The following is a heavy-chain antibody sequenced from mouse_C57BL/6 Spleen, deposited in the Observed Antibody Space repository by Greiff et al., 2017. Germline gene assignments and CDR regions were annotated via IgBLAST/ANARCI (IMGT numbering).Heavy chain of an antibody. J-gene: IGHJ4*01. CDR2: IWRGGRT. CDR3: AKTLYYSNSYYAMDY. Sequence: VQLQQSGPRLLQRSQRLSITCTVSGFSSTSFGVHWVCQSPVKGLEWLGVIWRGGRTDYNAALKSRLRINYDDSKSPFFFKMNRLQADDTAIYYCAKTLYYSNSYYAMDYWGQGTSVTVSS. V-gene: IGHV2-5*01. D-gene: IGHD2-5*01. CDR1: GFSSTSFG.